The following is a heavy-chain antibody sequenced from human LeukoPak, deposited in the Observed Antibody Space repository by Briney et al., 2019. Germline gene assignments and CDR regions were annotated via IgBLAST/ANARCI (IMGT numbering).Heavy chain of an antibody. V-gene: IGHV4-34*01. CDR1: GGSFSGYY. CDR2: INHGGST. J-gene: IGHJ6*02. D-gene: IGHD2-2*01. CDR3: ARERKYCSSTRCYYYYGMDV. Sequence: SETLSLTCAVYGGSFSGYYWSWIRQPPGKGLEWIGEINHGGSTNYNPSLKSRVTISVDTSKNQFSLKLSSVTAADTAVYYCARERKYCSSTRCYYYYGMDVWGQGTTVTVSS.